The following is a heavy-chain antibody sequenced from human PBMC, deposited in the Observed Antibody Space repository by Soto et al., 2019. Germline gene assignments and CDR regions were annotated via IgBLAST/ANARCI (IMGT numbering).Heavy chain of an antibody. J-gene: IGHJ5*02. CDR3: AHSSAWIQLWYYFDP. D-gene: IGHD5-18*01. Sequence: SGPTLVNPTQTLTLTCTFSGFSLSTSGLGVGWIRQPPGNALEWLALIYWDDDKRYSPSLKSRLTITKDTSKNQVVLTMTNMDPVDTATYYCAHSSAWIQLWYYFDPWGQGTLVTVSS. V-gene: IGHV2-5*02. CDR1: GFSLSTSGLG. CDR2: IYWDDDK.